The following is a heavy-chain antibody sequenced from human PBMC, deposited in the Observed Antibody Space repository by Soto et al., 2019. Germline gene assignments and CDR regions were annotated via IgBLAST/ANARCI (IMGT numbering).Heavy chain of an antibody. CDR1: GDSVSSNSAA. D-gene: IGHD1-7*01. CDR3: AREGLNYKFDY. Sequence: SPTLSLTCAISGDSVSSNSAAWNSIRQSPSRGLEWLGGTYYRSQWSNIYASSVKGRITINPDTSKNQFSLQLNSVTPDDTAVYYCAREGLNYKFDYWGQGTLVTVSS. J-gene: IGHJ4*02. V-gene: IGHV6-1*01. CDR2: TYYRSQWSN.